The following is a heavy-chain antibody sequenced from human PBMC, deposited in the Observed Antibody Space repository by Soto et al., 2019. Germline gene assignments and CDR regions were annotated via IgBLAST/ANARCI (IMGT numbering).Heavy chain of an antibody. D-gene: IGHD3-22*01. CDR3: ARAPMVLTRSYFDS. CDR1: DGSISNFY. V-gene: IGHV4-59*01. CDR2: ISSSGNT. Sequence: SEPLSLTCTVSDGSISNFYWSWIRQPPGKGLEWIGYISSSGNTNYNPSLKSRVSISVDTSKNQFSLNLTSVTAADTAVYYCARAPMVLTRSYFDSWGQGTPVTVSS. J-gene: IGHJ4*02.